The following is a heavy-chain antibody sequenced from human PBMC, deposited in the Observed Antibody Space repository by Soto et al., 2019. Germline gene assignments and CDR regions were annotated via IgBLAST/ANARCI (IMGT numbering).Heavy chain of an antibody. CDR3: ASAALTYWLDP. CDR1: GGSINNYY. CDR2: IYYSGST. D-gene: IGHD6-13*01. J-gene: IGHJ5*02. V-gene: IGHV4-30-4*01. Sequence: SETLSLTCTVSGGSINNYYWSWIRQPPGKGLEWIGYIYYSGSTYYNPSLKSRVTISVDTSKNQFSLKLSSVTAADTAVYYCASAALTYWLDPWGQGTLVTVSS.